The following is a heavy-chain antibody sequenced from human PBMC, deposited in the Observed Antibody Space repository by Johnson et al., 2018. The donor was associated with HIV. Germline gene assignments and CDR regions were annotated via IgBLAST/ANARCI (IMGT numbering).Heavy chain of an antibody. CDR1: GFAFSSYS. V-gene: IGHV3-30*04. J-gene: IGHJ3*02. D-gene: IGHD2/OR15-2a*01. CDR2: ISYDGTNK. CDR3: ARGINSQSWAFDI. Sequence: QLVESGGGVVQPGRSLRLSCAASGFAFSSYSIHWVRQAPGKGLEWVALISYDGTNKFYTDSVKGRFTISRDNSKNTLYLQMNSLRADDTAVYYCARGINSQSWAFDIWGQGTMVTVSS.